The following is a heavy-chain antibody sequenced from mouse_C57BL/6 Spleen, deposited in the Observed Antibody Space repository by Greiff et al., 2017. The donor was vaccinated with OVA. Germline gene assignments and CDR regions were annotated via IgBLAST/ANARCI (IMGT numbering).Heavy chain of an antibody. CDR3: ARNPPDYYGSSYVWFAY. J-gene: IGHJ3*01. V-gene: IGHV2-9-1*01. Sequence: QVQLKESGPGLVAPSQSLSITCTVSGFSLTSYAISWVRQPPGKGLEWLGVIWTGGGTNYNSALKSRLSIRKDNSKSQVFLKMNSLQTDDTARYDCARNPPDYYGSSYVWFAYWGQGTLVTVSA. D-gene: IGHD1-1*01. CDR2: IWTGGGT. CDR1: GFSLTSYA.